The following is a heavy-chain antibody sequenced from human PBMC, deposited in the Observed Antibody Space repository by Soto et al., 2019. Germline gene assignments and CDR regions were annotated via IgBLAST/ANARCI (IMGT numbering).Heavy chain of an antibody. CDR1: GFSFGTYA. CDR2: ISDDGNTK. D-gene: IGHD3-22*01. Sequence: QVQLVESGGGVVQPGTSLRLSCAASGFSFGTYAMYWVRQAPGRGLEWVAVISDDGNTKYYADYVKGRFTISRDNSRNTLYLKIYSLRTEDAAVYYCASSYFYDSGGYYPFDNWGQGTLVTVSS. CDR3: ASSYFYDSGGYYPFDN. J-gene: IGHJ4*02. V-gene: IGHV3-30-3*01.